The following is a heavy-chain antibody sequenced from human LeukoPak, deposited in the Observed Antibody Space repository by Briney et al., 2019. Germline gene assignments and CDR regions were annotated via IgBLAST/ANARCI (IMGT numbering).Heavy chain of an antibody. J-gene: IGHJ2*01. Sequence: AAEDSCKASWLTFTSAAVQSVRPGRGERLEWRGGTVVRRGYPNFAQKFQRTVTITEDMSTSTAYMELSSLRSEDTALYNCAADQGNIAVAGTGPCYFDLWGRGTVATVS. D-gene: IGHD6-19*01. CDR1: WLTFTSAA. V-gene: IGHV1-58*01. CDR2: TVVRRGYP. CDR3: AADQGNIAVAGTGPCYFDL.